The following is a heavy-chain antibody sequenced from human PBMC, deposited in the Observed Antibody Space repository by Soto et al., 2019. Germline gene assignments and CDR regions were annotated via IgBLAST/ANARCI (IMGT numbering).Heavy chain of an antibody. CDR2: ISGSGIST. CDR1: GFTFSTYP. CDR3: VKFPVITASYYYQDMDV. J-gene: IGHJ6*03. D-gene: IGHD4-4*01. V-gene: IGHV3-23*01. Sequence: GGSLRLSCAASGFTFSTYPMNWVRQAPGKGLEWVSGISGSGISTFYVDTVKGRFTISRDDSKNTVFLQINSLRAEDTAIYYCVKFPVITASYYYQDMDVWGQGTTVTVSS.